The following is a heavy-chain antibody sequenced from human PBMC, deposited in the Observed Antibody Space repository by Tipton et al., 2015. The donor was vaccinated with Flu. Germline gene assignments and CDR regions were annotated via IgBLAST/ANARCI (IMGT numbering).Heavy chain of an antibody. V-gene: IGHV4-39*07. D-gene: IGHD3-22*01. CDR3: ARVFHSYDTGGDDAFDI. J-gene: IGHJ3*02. Sequence: GLVKPSETLSLTCGVSGDSIRSSNYYWGWIRQPPGKGLEWIGSIYHTGNTYYNPSLRSRLTMSIDTSKNQLSLHLTSVTAADTAVYYCARVFHSYDTGGDDAFDIWGQGTTVTVSS. CDR1: GDSIRSSNYY. CDR2: IYHTGNT.